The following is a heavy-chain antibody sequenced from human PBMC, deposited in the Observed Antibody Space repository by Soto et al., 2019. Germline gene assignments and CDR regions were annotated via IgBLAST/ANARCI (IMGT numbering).Heavy chain of an antibody. J-gene: IGHJ4*02. CDR2: ISGSGGST. CDR1: GFTFTNYG. Sequence: LSCAASGFTFTNYGMSWVRQAPGKGLEWVSAISGSGGSTYYADSVKGRFTISRDNSKNTLYLQMNSLRAEDTASYFCASYFYETSGYYHYFDYWGQGTLVTVSS. CDR3: ASYFYETSGYYHYFDY. D-gene: IGHD3-22*01. V-gene: IGHV3-23*01.